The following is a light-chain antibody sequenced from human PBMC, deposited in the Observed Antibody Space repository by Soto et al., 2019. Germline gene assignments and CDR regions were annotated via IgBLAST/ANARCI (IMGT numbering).Light chain of an antibody. V-gene: IGKV1-5*03. CDR1: QSISSW. J-gene: IGKJ5*01. Sequence: DIQMTQSPSTLSASVGDRVTITCRASQSISSWLVWYQQKPGKAPKLLIYMASKLESGVPSRFSGSGIGTEFTLTISILQPDDFATYFCQQYDSYPRTFGQGTRLEIK. CDR2: MAS. CDR3: QQYDSYPRT.